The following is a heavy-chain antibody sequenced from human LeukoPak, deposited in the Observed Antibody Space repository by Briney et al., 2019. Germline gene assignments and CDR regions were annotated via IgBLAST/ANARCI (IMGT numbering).Heavy chain of an antibody. V-gene: IGHV3-23*01. D-gene: IGHD2-2*01. CDR2: ISGSGGST. J-gene: IGHJ4*02. CDR3: AKDIRVVPAALIDY. CDR1: GFTFSSYA. Sequence: GGSLRLSCAASGFTFSSYAMSWVRKAQGQGLERVSAISGSGGSTYYADSVKGRFTISRDNSKNTLYLQMNSLRAEDTAVYYCAKDIRVVPAALIDYWGQGTLVSVSS.